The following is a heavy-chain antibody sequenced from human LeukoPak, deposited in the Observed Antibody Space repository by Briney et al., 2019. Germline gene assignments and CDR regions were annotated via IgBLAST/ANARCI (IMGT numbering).Heavy chain of an antibody. J-gene: IGHJ4*02. D-gene: IGHD6-13*01. Sequence: GGSLRLSCAASGFTFSNYAMAWVRQAPGKGLEWVSAISGNGGRTYSADSVQGRFTISRDNSKNTVYLQMDNLRAEDSAMYYCAKAHNISWPYAFDSWGQGTLVTVSS. CDR2: ISGNGGRT. CDR1: GFTFSNYA. V-gene: IGHV3-23*01. CDR3: AKAHNISWPYAFDS.